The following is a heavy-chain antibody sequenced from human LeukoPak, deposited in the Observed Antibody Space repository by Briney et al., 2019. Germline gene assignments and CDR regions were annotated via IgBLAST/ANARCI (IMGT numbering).Heavy chain of an antibody. D-gene: IGHD2-21*02. CDR1: GYSISSDYY. V-gene: IGHV4-38-2*02. CDR2: IYHSGTT. J-gene: IGHJ5*02. Sequence: SETLSLTCTVSGYSISSDYYWGWIRQPPGKGLEWIGSIYHSGTTFCNPSLNSRVTMSVDTSENQFSLKLSSVTAADTAVYYCARGKTLTAPPNWFDPWGQGTLVTVSS. CDR3: ARGKTLTAPPNWFDP.